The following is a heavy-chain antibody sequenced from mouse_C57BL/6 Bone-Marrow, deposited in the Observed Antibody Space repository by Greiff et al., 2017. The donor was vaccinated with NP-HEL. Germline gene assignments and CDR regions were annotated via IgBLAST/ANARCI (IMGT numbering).Heavy chain of an antibody. J-gene: IGHJ2*01. CDR3: ATEVPVRWVLFDY. CDR2: IHPNSGST. Sequence: QVQLQQSGAELVKPGASVKLSCKASGYTFTSYWMHWVKQRPGQGLEWIGMIHPNSGSTNYNEKFKSKATLTVDKSSSTAYMQLSSLTSEDSAVYYCATEVPVRWVLFDYWGQGTTLTVSS. V-gene: IGHV1-64*01. D-gene: IGHD2-14*01. CDR1: GYTFTSYW.